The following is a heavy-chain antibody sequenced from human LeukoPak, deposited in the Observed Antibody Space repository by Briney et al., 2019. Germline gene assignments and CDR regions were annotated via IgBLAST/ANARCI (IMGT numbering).Heavy chain of an antibody. D-gene: IGHD3-3*01. Sequence: SETLSLTCAVYGGSFSVYYWSWIRQPPGKGLEWIGEINHSGSTNYNPSLKSRVTISVDTSKNQFSLKLSSVTAADTAVYYCARGSAYDFWSGYWSYFDYWGQGTLVTVSS. CDR2: INHSGST. J-gene: IGHJ4*02. V-gene: IGHV4-34*01. CDR3: ARGSAYDFWSGYWSYFDY. CDR1: GGSFSVYY.